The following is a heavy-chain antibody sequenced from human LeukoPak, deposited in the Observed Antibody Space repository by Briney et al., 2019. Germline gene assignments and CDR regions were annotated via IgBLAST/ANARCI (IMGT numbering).Heavy chain of an antibody. D-gene: IGHD1-26*01. Sequence: GGSLRLSCAASGFTFSSYGMHWVRQAPGKGLEWVAVISYDGSNKYYADSVKGRFTISRDNSKNTLYLQMNSLRAEDTAVYYCAKGGEDGSYYDYWGQGTLVTVSS. J-gene: IGHJ4*02. CDR3: AKGGEDGSYYDY. CDR2: ISYDGSNK. V-gene: IGHV3-30*18. CDR1: GFTFSSYG.